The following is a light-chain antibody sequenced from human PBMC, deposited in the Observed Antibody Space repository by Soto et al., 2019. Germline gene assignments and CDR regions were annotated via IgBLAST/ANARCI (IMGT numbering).Light chain of an antibody. CDR1: QSISSY. CDR2: AAS. Sequence: DIQMTQSPSSLSAYVGDRVTITCRASQSISSYLNWYQQKPGKAPKLLIYAASSLQSGVPSRFSGSGSGTDFTLTISSLQPEDFSTYYCQQSYSTPWTFGQGTKWDIK. V-gene: IGKV1-39*01. CDR3: QQSYSTPWT. J-gene: IGKJ1*01.